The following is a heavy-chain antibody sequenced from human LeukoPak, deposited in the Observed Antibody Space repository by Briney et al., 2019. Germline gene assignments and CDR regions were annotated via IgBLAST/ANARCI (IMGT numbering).Heavy chain of an antibody. CDR1: GGSISSGSYY. CDR3: AKAYSSSWTGNMEAFDI. V-gene: IGHV4-61*02. CDR2: IYSSGST. J-gene: IGHJ3*02. D-gene: IGHD6-13*01. Sequence: PSETLSLTCTVSGGSISSGSYYWHWIRQPAGKGLEWIGRIYSSGSTNYNPSLKSRVTISVDTSKNQFSLKLSSVTAADTAVYYCAKAYSSSWTGNMEAFDIWGQGTMVTVSS.